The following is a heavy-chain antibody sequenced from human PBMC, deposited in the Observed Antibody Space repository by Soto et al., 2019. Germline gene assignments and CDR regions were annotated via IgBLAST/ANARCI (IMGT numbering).Heavy chain of an antibody. V-gene: IGHV3-7*04. CDR1: GVTFSSYW. Sequence: GGSLRLSCAASGVTFSSYWMSWVRQAPGKGLEWVANIKQDGSEKYYVDSVKGRFTISRDNAKNSLYLQMNSLRAEDTAAYYCARDLASTTIPNYWGQGTLVTVSS. CDR3: ARDLASTTIPNY. D-gene: IGHD4-17*01. J-gene: IGHJ4*02. CDR2: IKQDGSEK.